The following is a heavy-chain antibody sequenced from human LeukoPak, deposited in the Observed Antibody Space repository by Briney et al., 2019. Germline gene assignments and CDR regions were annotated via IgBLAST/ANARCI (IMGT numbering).Heavy chain of an antibody. CDR3: AKFFAPSGGASGWTWAIEC. J-gene: IGHJ4*02. V-gene: IGHV3-23*01. CDR1: GFTFSSYA. CDR2: ISGGGDTT. D-gene: IGHD6-25*01. Sequence: GGSLRLSCAASGFTFSSYAMTWVRQAPGKGLEWVAAISGGGDTTYYAESAKGRFTISRDNSKNTLYVQMNSLRAEDTAVYYCAKFFAPSGGASGWTWAIECWGQGTLVTVSS.